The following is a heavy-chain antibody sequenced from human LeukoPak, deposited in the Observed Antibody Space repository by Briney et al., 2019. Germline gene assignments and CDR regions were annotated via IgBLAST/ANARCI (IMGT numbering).Heavy chain of an antibody. J-gene: IGHJ4*02. CDR1: GYTFTGYY. CDR2: INPNSGGT. D-gene: IGHD6-13*01. V-gene: IGHV1-2*06. Sequence: GASVKVSCKASGYTFTGYYMHWVRQAPGQGLERMGRINPNSGGTNYAQKFQGRVTMTRDTSISTAYMELSRLRSDDTAVYYCARVPVNRIAAAGTGRIDYSGEGTLVTVSS. CDR3: ARVPVNRIAAAGTGRIDY.